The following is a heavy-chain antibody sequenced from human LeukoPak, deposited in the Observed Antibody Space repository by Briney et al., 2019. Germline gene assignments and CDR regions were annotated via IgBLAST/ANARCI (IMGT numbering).Heavy chain of an antibody. CDR2: ISGSGGST. J-gene: IGHJ5*02. V-gene: IGHV3-23*01. CDR3: ANVSDLAATSNWFDP. D-gene: IGHD2-15*01. CDR1: GFTFSSYA. Sequence: GGSLRLSCAASGFTFSSYAMSWVRQAPGKGLEWVSAISGSGGSTYYADSVKGRFTISRDNSKNTLYLQMNSLRAEDTAVYYCANVSDLAATSNWFDPWGQGTLVTVSS.